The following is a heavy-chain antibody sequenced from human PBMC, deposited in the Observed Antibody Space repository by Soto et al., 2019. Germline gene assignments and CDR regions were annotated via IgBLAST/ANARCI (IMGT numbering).Heavy chain of an antibody. CDR1: GGSISSGGYY. CDR2: IYYSGST. Sequence: PSETLSLTCTVSGGSISSGGYYWSWIRQHPGKGLEWIGYIYYSGSTYYNPSLKSRVTISVDTSKNQFSLKLSSVTAADTAVYYCASYSSGWYPAFDIWGQGTMVTVS. D-gene: IGHD6-19*01. CDR3: ASYSSGWYPAFDI. J-gene: IGHJ3*02. V-gene: IGHV4-31*03.